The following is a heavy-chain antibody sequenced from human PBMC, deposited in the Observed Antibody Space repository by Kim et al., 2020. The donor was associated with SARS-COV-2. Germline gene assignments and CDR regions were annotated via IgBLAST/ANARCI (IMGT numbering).Heavy chain of an antibody. CDR2: IYYSGST. V-gene: IGHV4-59*13. J-gene: IGHJ4*02. D-gene: IGHD2-21*02. CDR3: ARATAIFPTYYFDY. CDR1: GGSISSYY. Sequence: SETLSLTCTVSGGSISSYYWSWIRQPPGKGLEWIGYIYYSGSTNYNPSLKSRVTISVDTSKNQFSLKLSSVTAADTAVYYCARATAIFPTYYFDYGGQGT.